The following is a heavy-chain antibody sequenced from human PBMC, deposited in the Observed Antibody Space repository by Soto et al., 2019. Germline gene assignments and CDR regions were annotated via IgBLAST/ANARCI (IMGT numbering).Heavy chain of an antibody. CDR1: GYTFTSYG. CDR3: ARDLGQQLFDY. J-gene: IGHJ4*02. V-gene: IGHV1-18*01. CDR2: ISAYNGNT. Sequence: QVQLVQSGAEVKKPGASVKVSCKASGYTFTSYGISWVRQAPGQGLEWMGWISAYNGNTKYAQKLQGRVTMTTDTTTSTAYRELRSLRSDDTAVYYCARDLGQQLFDYWGQGTLVTVSS. D-gene: IGHD6-13*01.